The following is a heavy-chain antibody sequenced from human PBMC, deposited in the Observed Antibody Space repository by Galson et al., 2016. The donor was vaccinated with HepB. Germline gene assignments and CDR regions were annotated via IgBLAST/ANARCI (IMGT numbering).Heavy chain of an antibody. CDR1: GFNFGDYY. CDR3: ARDAYCTSEVCDTDGGHTFDY. D-gene: IGHD2-8*01. V-gene: IGHV3-11*06. Sequence: SLRLSCAASGFNFGDYYMTWIRQAPGKGLEWISYISGSGSYTKYADSLKGRFSISRDNAKNSVYLQMHSLRAEDKAVYFCARDAYCTSEVCDTDGGHTFDYWGQGTPVTVSS. CDR2: ISGSGSYT. J-gene: IGHJ4*02.